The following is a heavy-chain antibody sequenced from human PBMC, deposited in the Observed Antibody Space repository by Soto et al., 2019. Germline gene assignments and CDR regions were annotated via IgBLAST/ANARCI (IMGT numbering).Heavy chain of an antibody. CDR3: AKDLASRGSVPLYYFDY. J-gene: IGHJ4*02. CDR2: ISGSGGST. D-gene: IGHD3-10*01. Sequence: GGSLRLSCAASGFTFSSYAMSWVRQAPGKGLEWVSAISGSGGSTYYADSVKGRFTMSRDNSKNTLYLQMNSLRAEDTAVYYCAKDLASRGSVPLYYFDYWGQGTLVTVSS. CDR1: GFTFSSYA. V-gene: IGHV3-23*01.